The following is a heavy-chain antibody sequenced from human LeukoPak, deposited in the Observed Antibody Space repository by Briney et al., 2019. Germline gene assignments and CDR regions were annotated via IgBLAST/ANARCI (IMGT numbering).Heavy chain of an antibody. CDR1: GYSISSGYH. CDR3: ARITIGSLAGLGELLYGSNFDY. J-gene: IGHJ4*02. V-gene: IGHV4-38-2*01. D-gene: IGHD3-10*01. CDR2: VYRSGTT. Sequence: SETLSLTCVVSGYSISSGYHWGWIRQPPGKGLEWIGSVYRSGTTYYDPSLKSRVTISVDTSKNQFSLKLSSVTAADTAVYYCARITIGSLAGLGELLYGSNFDYWGQGTLVTVSS.